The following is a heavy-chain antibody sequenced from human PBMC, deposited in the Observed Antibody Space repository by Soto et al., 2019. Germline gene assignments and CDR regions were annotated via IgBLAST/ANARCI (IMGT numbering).Heavy chain of an antibody. J-gene: IGHJ3*02. Sequence: SETLSLTCAVYGGSFSGYYWSWIRQPPGKGLEWIGEINHSGSTNYNPSLKSRVTISVDTSKNQFSLKLSSVTAADTAVYYCARERRYCSGGSCYYKVDAFDIWGQGTMVTVSS. CDR2: INHSGST. CDR3: ARERRYCSGGSCYYKVDAFDI. D-gene: IGHD2-15*01. CDR1: GGSFSGYY. V-gene: IGHV4-34*01.